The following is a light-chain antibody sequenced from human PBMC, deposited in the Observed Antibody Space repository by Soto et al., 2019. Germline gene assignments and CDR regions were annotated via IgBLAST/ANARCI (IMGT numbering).Light chain of an antibody. CDR2: EVN. Sequence: SALTQPASVSGSPGQSISVSCTGSSGDVGSYKYVSWYQQHPGKAPKLIIYEVNKRPSGVSDRFSGSKSGNTASLTISGLQAEDEADYYCSSYTITSTLVIFGGGTQLTVL. CDR3: SSYTITSTLVI. V-gene: IGLV2-14*01. CDR1: SGDVGSYKY. J-gene: IGLJ2*01.